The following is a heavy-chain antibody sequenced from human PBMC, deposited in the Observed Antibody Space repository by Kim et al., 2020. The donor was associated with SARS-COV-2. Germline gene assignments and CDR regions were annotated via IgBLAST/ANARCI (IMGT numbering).Heavy chain of an antibody. J-gene: IGHJ6*04. CDR3: AREYFRITIFGVVSRHGMDV. D-gene: IGHD3-3*01. Sequence: SETLSLTCTVSGGSISSGDYYWSWIRQPPGKGLEWIGYIYYSGSTYYNPSLKSRVTISVDTSKNQFSLKLSSVTAADTAEYYCAREYFRITIFGVVSRHGMDVLGKGTTVTVST. V-gene: IGHV4-30-4*01. CDR2: IYYSGST. CDR1: GGSISSGDYY.